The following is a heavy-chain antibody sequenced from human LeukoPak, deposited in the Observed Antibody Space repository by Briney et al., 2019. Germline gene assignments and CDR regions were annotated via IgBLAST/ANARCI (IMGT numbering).Heavy chain of an antibody. D-gene: IGHD7-27*01. CDR3: ARVVWGPVHGGYFDY. V-gene: IGHV3-30-3*01. CDR1: GFTFSSYA. CDR2: ISYDGSNK. J-gene: IGHJ4*02. Sequence: GGSLRLSCAASGFTFSSYAMHGVRQAPGKGLEWVAVISYDGSNKYYADSVKGRFTTSGDNSKNTLYLQMNSLRAEDTAVYYCARVVWGPVHGGYFDYWGQGTLVTVSS.